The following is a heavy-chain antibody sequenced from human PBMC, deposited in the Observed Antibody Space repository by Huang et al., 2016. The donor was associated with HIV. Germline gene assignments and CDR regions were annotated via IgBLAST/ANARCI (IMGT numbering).Heavy chain of an antibody. CDR1: GGTFSSYA. CDR3: ARDRKYDNAWYWFDP. D-gene: IGHD1-1*01. Sequence: QVQLVQSGAEVKKPGSSVRVSCEASGGTFSSYAINWVRQAPGQGLEWMGGISPIFGTPNYAQKFQGRVRITADESTSTAYMELSSLRSDDTAVYYCARDRKYDNAWYWFDPWGQGTLVTVSS. CDR2: ISPIFGTP. V-gene: IGHV1-69*01. J-gene: IGHJ5*02.